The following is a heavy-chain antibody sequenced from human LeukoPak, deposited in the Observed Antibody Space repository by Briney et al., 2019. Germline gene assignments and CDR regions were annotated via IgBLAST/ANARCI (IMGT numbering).Heavy chain of an antibody. CDR3: AREGY. Sequence: SVKVSCTASGYTFTIYAMNWVRQAPGQGLEWMGGIIPIFGTANYAQKFQGRVTITADESTSTAYMELSSLRSEDTAVYYCAREGYWGQGTLVTVSS. J-gene: IGHJ4*02. CDR1: GYTFTIYA. V-gene: IGHV1-69*13. CDR2: IIPIFGTA.